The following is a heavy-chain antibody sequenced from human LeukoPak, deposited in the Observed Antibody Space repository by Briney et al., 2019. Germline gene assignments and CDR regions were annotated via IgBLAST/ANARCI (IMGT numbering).Heavy chain of an antibody. V-gene: IGHV4-31*03. CDR1: GGSISSGGYY. Sequence: SQTLSLTCTVSGGSISSGGYYWSWIRQHPGKGLEWIGYIYYSGSTYYNPSLKSRVTISVDTSKNQFSLKLSSVTAADTAVYYCARATRSGGSCYSGWYFDLWGRGTLVTVSS. CDR2: IYYSGST. D-gene: IGHD2-15*01. J-gene: IGHJ2*01. CDR3: ARATRSGGSCYSGWYFDL.